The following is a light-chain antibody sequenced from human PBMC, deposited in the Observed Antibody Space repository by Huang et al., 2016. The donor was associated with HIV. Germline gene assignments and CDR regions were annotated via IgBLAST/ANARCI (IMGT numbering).Light chain of an antibody. CDR2: GAS. CDR1: QSVSSN. J-gene: IGKJ3*01. Sequence: EIVMTQSPATLSLSPGEKAILFCRASQSVSSNLAWYQQKPGQAPRRLINGASSRATGVPPRFSGSGSGTEFALTISSLQSEDFAVYYCQQYNNWPGFTFGPGTKVDVK. CDR3: QQYNNWPGFT. V-gene: IGKV3-15*01.